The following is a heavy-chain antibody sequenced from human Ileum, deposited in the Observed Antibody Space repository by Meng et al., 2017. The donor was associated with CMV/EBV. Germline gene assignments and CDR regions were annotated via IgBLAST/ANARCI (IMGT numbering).Heavy chain of an antibody. V-gene: IGHV4-39*07. Sequence: YSFCWFRQPPGEGLEWIVSIFNSGRSSYNSSLKRRVTMSIDTSTNQFSLKLTSVTAADTAVYYCAREETTMVSPAGLGYFRVDPWGQGALVTVSS. CDR3: AREETTMVSPAGLGYFRVDP. CDR2: IFNSGRS. J-gene: IGHJ5*02. D-gene: IGHD4-23*01. CDR1: YS.